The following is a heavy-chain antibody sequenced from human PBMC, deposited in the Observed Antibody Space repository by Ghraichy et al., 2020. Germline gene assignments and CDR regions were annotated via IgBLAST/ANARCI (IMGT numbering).Heavy chain of an antibody. CDR2: IYYSGST. CDR3: ARDIFVQYDSSGYYSGV. V-gene: IGHV4-61*01. CDR1: GGSVSSGSYY. Sequence: SETLSLTCTVSGGSVSSGSYYCSWIRQPPGKGLEWIGYIYYSGSTNYNPSLKSRVTISVDTSKNQFSLKLSSVTAADTAVYYCARDIFVQYDSSGYYSGVWGQGTLVTVSS. D-gene: IGHD3-22*01. J-gene: IGHJ4*02.